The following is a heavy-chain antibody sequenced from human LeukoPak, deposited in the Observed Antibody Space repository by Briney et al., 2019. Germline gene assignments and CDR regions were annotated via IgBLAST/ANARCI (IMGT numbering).Heavy chain of an antibody. J-gene: IGHJ3*02. CDR1: GSIFTTYG. CDR2: ISYDGSNE. D-gene: IGHD5-12*01. CDR3: ARPNSGHDLNDAFDI. Sequence: PGGSLRLSCATSGSIFTTYGIHWVRQAPGKGLEWVAVISYDGSNEFYTDSVKGRFTMSRDNSKNTLYLQMNSLRSDDTAVYYCARPNSGHDLNDAFDIWGQGTLVTVSS. V-gene: IGHV3-30*03.